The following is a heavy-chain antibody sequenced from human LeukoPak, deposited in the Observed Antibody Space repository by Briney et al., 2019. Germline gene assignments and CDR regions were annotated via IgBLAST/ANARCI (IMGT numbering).Heavy chain of an antibody. D-gene: IGHD6-13*01. CDR3: ARNLAAAGTPAEYFQH. CDR1: GGTFSSYA. CDR2: IIPILGIA. J-gene: IGHJ1*01. V-gene: IGHV1-69*04. Sequence: SVKVSCKASGGTFSSYAISWVRQAPGQGLEWMGRIIPILGIANYAQKFQCRVTITADKSTSTAYMELSSLRSEDTAVYYCARNLAAAGTPAEYFQHWGQGTLVTVSS.